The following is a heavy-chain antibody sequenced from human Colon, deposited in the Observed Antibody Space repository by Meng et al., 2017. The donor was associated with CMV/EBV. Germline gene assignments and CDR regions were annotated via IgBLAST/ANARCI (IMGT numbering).Heavy chain of an antibody. V-gene: IGHV1-18*01. CDR1: GYSFKGHG. CDR3: VRDAPYDFWSGSPTDS. D-gene: IGHD3-3*01. CDR2: ISAFNGNT. Sequence: ASVKVSCKASGYSFKGHGFSWVRQAPGQGLEWMAWISAFNGNTNYERNRLDRLTVTTDASTGTAYMELRSLQHDDTAIYFCVRDAPYDFWSGSPTDSWGQGTLVTVSS. J-gene: IGHJ4*02.